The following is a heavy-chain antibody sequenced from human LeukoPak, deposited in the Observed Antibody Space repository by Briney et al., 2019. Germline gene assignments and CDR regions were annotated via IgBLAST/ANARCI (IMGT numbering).Heavy chain of an antibody. J-gene: IGHJ4*02. CDR1: GLAFDDYA. Sequence: GRSLRLSCAASGLAFDDYAMHCGRQAPGKGQEWVLGISLTSGSIGYADSVKGRFTISRNNAKNSLYLQMNSLRAEDTALYYCAKDMGNVRYFDWLHLDYWGQGTLVTVSS. D-gene: IGHD3-9*01. V-gene: IGHV3-9*01. CDR3: AKDMGNVRYFDWLHLDY. CDR2: ISLTSGSI.